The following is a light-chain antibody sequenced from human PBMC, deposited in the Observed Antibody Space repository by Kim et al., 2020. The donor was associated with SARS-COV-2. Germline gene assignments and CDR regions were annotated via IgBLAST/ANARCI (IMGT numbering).Light chain of an antibody. J-gene: IGLJ2*01. V-gene: IGLV1-40*01. CDR2: GNS. CDR3: QSYDSSLSGVV. Sequence: RVTVPCTGSSSNMGDGYDVHWYQQLPGTAPKLLIYGNSNRPSGVPDRFSGSKSGTSAPLAITGLQAEDEADYYCQSYDSSLSGVVFGGGTQLTVL. CDR1: SSNMGDGYD.